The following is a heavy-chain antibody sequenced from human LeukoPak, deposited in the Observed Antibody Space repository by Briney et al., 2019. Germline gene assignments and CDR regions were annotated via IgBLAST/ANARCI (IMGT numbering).Heavy chain of an antibody. CDR1: GGSISSYY. Sequence: PSETLSLTCTVSGGSISSYYWSWIRQPPGKGLEWVGYIYYSGSTNYNPSLKSRLTISVGTSKNQFSLKLSSVTAADTAVYYCATYGGDSVSYYYHMDVWGTGTTVTVSS. CDR3: ATYGGDSVSYYYHMDV. J-gene: IGHJ6*03. D-gene: IGHD2-21*02. CDR2: IYYSGST. V-gene: IGHV4-59*01.